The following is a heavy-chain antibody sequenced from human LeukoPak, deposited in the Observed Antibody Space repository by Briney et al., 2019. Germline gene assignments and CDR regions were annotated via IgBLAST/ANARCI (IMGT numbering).Heavy chain of an antibody. J-gene: IGHJ3*02. V-gene: IGHV1-69*04. D-gene: IGHD3-10*01. CDR1: GGTFSSYA. CDR2: IIPILGIA. CDR3: ARGLLWFGELGDAFDI. Sequence: SVKVSCKASGGTFSSYAISWVRQAPGQGLEWMGRIIPILGIANYAQKFQGRVTITADKSTSTAYMELRSLRSDDTAVYYCARGLLWFGELGDAFDIWGQGTMVTVSS.